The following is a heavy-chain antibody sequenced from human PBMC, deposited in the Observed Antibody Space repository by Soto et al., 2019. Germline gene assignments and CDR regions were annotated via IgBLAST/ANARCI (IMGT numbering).Heavy chain of an antibody. Sequence: GGSLRLSCADSGFRFSSYSMSWVRQTPGKGLEWVAAITATGDRTYYADSVTGRFTISRDNSKKTHYLQMTSLRAEDTAMYHCATMNGYFEYWGQGTPVTVSS. CDR2: ITATGDRT. D-gene: IGHD3-22*01. J-gene: IGHJ4*02. V-gene: IGHV3-23*01. CDR1: GFRFSSYS. CDR3: ATMNGYFEY.